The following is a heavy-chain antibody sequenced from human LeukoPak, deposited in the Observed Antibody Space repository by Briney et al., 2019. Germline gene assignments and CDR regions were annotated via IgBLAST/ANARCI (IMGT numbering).Heavy chain of an antibody. V-gene: IGHV1-69*04. CDR3: ARARTMITFGGVRHAFDI. J-gene: IGHJ3*02. Sequence: GASVKVSCKASGGTFSSYAFNWVRQAPGQGLEWVGRIIPLLGITNHAQKLQGRVTVTADTATNTAYMELSSLTPDDTAVYYCARARTMITFGGVRHAFDIWGQGTLVTVSS. CDR1: GGTFSSYA. CDR2: IIPLLGIT. D-gene: IGHD3-16*01.